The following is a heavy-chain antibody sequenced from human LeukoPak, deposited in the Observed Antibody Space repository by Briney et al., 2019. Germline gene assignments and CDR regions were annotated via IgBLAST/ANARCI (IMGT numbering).Heavy chain of an antibody. J-gene: IGHJ5*02. CDR3: ARASYYGSGNWFDP. V-gene: IGHV4-59*12. CDR2: IHYSGST. Sequence: SETLSLTCTVSGGSISSYYWSWIRQPPGKGLEWIGYIHYSGSTNYNPSLKSRVTISVDTSKNQFSLKLSSVTASDTAVYYCARASYYGSGNWFDPWGQGTLVTVSS. CDR1: GGSISSYY. D-gene: IGHD3-10*01.